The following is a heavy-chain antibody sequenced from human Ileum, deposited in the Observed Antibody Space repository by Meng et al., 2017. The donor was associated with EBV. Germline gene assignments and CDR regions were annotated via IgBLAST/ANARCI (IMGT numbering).Heavy chain of an antibody. V-gene: IGHV4-4*02. Sequence: GEWQRYAPVLGTPSGTLSRTCIGPDEPIRSNWWSWLRHPPGKGLEWIGEILHSGNTNYNPSLKSQVTMSVDKSKNQASLNLSSVTASDTAIYYCARGEDYTWDVWGQGTLVTVSS. D-gene: IGHD3-16*01. CDR1: DEPIRSNW. CDR2: ILHSGNT. J-gene: IGHJ4*02. CDR3: ARGEDYTWDV.